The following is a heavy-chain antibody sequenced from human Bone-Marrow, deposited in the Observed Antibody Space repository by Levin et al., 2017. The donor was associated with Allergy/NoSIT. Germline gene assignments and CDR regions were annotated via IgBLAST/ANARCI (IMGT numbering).Heavy chain of an antibody. CDR2: ISTDGKKV. V-gene: IGHV3-74*01. CDR1: GFTFSNYW. Sequence: GGSLRLSCVASGFTFSNYWLHWVRQSPGEGLEWVSRISTDGKKVSYTASVRGRVTISRDNAKNTLSLQMNSLRVDDTAVYYCARSTYGSLDIWGQGTLVIVSS. CDR3: ARSTYGSLDI. J-gene: IGHJ4*02. D-gene: IGHD4-17*01.